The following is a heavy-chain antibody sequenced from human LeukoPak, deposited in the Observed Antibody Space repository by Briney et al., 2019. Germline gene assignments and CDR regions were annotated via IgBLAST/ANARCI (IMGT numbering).Heavy chain of an antibody. CDR3: ARLPDIVVVPAAAEHYMDV. D-gene: IGHD2-2*01. CDR2: IYYSGST. Sequence: SETLSLTCTVSGGSISSSSYYWGWIRQPPGKGLEWIGSIYYSGSTYYNPSLKSRVTISVDTSKNQFSLKLSSVTAADTAVYYCARLPDIVVVPAAAEHYMDVWGKGTTVTVSS. CDR1: GGSISSSSYY. V-gene: IGHV4-39*01. J-gene: IGHJ6*03.